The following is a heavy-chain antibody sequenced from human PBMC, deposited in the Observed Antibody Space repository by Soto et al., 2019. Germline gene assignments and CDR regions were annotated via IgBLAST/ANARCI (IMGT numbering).Heavy chain of an antibody. CDR2: ISSSSSTI. J-gene: IGHJ4*02. D-gene: IGHD3-22*01. V-gene: IGHV3-48*02. Sequence: PGGSLRLSCAASGFTFSSYSMNWVRQAPGKGLEWVSYISSSSSTIYYADSVKGRFTISRDNAKNSLYLQMNSLRDEDTAVYYCARDPPYDSSGWGFDYWGQGTLVTVSS. CDR3: ARDPPYDSSGWGFDY. CDR1: GFTFSSYS.